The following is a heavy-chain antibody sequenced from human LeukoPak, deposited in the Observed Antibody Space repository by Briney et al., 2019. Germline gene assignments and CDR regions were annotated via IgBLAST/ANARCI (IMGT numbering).Heavy chain of an antibody. D-gene: IGHD6-13*01. V-gene: IGHV4-4*02. J-gene: IGHJ6*03. Sequence: SETLSLTYYVSGDSISSSYWWTWVRQPPGKGLQWIGEIYHAGITNYKSTLKSRVTISVDKSNNQFSLKLTSVTAADTAIYYCARRDRSLSISAYYMDVWGKGTTVIVSS. CDR1: GDSISSSYW. CDR3: ARRDRSLSISAYYMDV. CDR2: IYHAGIT.